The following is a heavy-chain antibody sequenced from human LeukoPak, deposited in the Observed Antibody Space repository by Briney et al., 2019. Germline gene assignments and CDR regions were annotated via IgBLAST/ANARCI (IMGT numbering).Heavy chain of an antibody. CDR1: GFTFDDYA. J-gene: IGHJ5*02. CDR3: AKVLPIYFSPSSWFDP. Sequence: GGSLRLSCAASGFTFDDYAMHWVRQAPGKGLEWVSGISWNSGSIGYADSVKGRFTISRDNAKNSVDLQMNSLRAEDTAVYYCAKVLPIYFSPSSWFDPWGQGTLVTVSS. CDR2: ISWNSGSI. D-gene: IGHD3-3*01. V-gene: IGHV3-9*01.